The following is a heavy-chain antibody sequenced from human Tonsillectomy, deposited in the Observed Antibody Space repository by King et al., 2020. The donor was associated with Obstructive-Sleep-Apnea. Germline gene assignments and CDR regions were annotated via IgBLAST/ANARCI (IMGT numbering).Heavy chain of an antibody. D-gene: IGHD3-22*01. CDR2: IYSGGST. J-gene: IGHJ3*02. V-gene: IGHV3-66*01. CDR1: GFTVSSNY. CDR3: ARGYYDSSGYRNDAFDI. Sequence: VQLVESGGGLVQPGGSLRLSCAASGFTVSSNYMSWVRQAPGKGLEWVSVIYSGGSTYYADSVKGRFTISRDNSKNTLYLQMNSLRAEDTAVYYCARGYYDSSGYRNDAFDIWGQGTMVTVSS.